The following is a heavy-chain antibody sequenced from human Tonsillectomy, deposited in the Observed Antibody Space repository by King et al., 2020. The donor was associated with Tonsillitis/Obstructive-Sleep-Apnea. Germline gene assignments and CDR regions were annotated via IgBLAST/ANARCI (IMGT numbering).Heavy chain of an antibody. CDR3: ERLDYDILTGDYYGRDV. CDR1: GFTFSSYD. J-gene: IGHJ6*02. D-gene: IGHD3-9*01. CDR2: IGSAGDT. V-gene: IGHV3-13*01. Sequence: VQLVESGGGLVQPGGSLRLSCAASGFTFSSYDMLWVRQPTGKGLEWVSAIGSAGDTYYPGSVKGRFTISRENVKNYLYLQMNSLRAGDTAVYYCERLDYDILTGDYYGRDVWGQGTTVTVSS.